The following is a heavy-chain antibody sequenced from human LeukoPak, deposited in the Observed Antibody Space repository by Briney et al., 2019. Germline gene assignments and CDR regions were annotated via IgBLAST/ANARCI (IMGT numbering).Heavy chain of an antibody. Sequence: SETLSLTCTVSGGSVSDYYWSWIRQSPGKGLEWIGYIYYTGSTSYNPSLRSRVTMSADTSKNQFSLKLSSVTAADTAVYYCARPKFGDIVVVPAAIPNFDYWGQGTLVTASS. V-gene: IGHV4-59*02. CDR3: ARPKFGDIVVVPAAIPNFDY. D-gene: IGHD2-2*02. CDR2: IYYTGST. CDR1: GGSVSDYY. J-gene: IGHJ4*02.